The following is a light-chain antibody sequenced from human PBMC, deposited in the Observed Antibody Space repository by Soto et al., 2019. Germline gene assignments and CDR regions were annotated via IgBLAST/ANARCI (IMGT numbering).Light chain of an antibody. Sequence: QSALTQPASVSGSPGQSITISCTGTSSDIGGYDYVSWYQHHPGRAPKLIIYEVSNRPSGVSNRFSGSKSGNTDSLTISGLQAEDEADYYCTSYPTIHTLVFATGTKLTVL. CDR1: SSDIGGYDY. CDR2: EVS. V-gene: IGLV2-14*01. J-gene: IGLJ1*01. CDR3: TSYPTIHTLV.